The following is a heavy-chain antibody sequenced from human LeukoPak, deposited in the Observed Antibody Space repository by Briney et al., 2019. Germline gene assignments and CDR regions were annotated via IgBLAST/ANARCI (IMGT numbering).Heavy chain of an antibody. CDR1: GYTFTSYA. CDR3: ARGPIYGSGSYVPYYYYYMDV. Sequence: ASVKVSCKASGYTFTSYAMNWVRQAPGQGLEWMGWINTNTGNPTYAQGFTGRFVFSLDTSVTTAYLQISSLKAEDTAVYYCARGPIYGSGSYVPYYYYYMDVWGKGTTVTISS. D-gene: IGHD3-10*01. J-gene: IGHJ6*03. V-gene: IGHV7-4-1*02. CDR2: INTNTGNP.